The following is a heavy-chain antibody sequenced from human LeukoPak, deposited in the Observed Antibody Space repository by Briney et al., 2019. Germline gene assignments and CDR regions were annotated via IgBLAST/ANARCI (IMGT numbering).Heavy chain of an antibody. CDR1: GGSISSYY. CDR2: IYYSGST. J-gene: IGHJ4*02. D-gene: IGHD3-9*01. Sequence: SETLSLTCTVSGGSISSYYWSWVRQPPGKGLEWIGYIYYSGSTNYNPSLKSRVTISVDTSKNQFSLKLNSVTAADTAVYYCARTGYDILTGYRAKQYYFDYWGQGTLVTVSS. CDR3: ARTGYDILTGYRAKQYYFDY. V-gene: IGHV4-59*01.